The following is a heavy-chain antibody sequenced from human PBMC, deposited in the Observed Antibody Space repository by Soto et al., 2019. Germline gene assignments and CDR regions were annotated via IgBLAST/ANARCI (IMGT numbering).Heavy chain of an antibody. V-gene: IGHV3-33*01. D-gene: IGHD1-26*01. J-gene: IGHJ3*02. CDR3: ARDGEGATVPFDM. CDR2: IWYDGSNK. CDR1: GFTFSSYG. Sequence: GGSLRLSCAASGFTFSSYGMHWVRQAPGKGLEWVAVIWYDGSNKYYADSVKGRFTISRDNSNNTMYLQMNSLRAEDTAVYYCARDGEGATVPFDMWGQGTMVTVSS.